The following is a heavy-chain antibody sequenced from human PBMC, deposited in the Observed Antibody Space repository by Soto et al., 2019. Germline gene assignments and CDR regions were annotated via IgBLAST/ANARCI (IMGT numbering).Heavy chain of an antibody. CDR1: GFTFSSYG. J-gene: IGHJ4*02. D-gene: IGHD3-22*01. CDR3: AKDLASSGYYHANY. V-gene: IGHV3-30*18. Sequence: GGSLRLSCAASGFTFSSYGMHWVRQAPGKGLEWVAVISYGGSNKYYADSVKGRFTISRDNSKNTLYLQMNSLRAEDTAVYYCAKDLASSGYYHANYWGQGTLVTVSS. CDR2: ISYGGSNK.